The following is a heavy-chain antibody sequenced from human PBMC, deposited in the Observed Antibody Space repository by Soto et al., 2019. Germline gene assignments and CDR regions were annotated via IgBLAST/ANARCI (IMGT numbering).Heavy chain of an antibody. CDR1: DGSIRGGGYS. Sequence: SETLSLTCTVSDGSIRGGGYSWSWIRQPPGKGLEWIGNIYLTGSTFYNPSLKGRVTISVDRSKNHFSLRLSSVTAADTAVYYCARVVRSGDYLVLFDNWGQGTLVTVSS. V-gene: IGHV4-30-2*01. CDR2: IYLTGST. D-gene: IGHD3-3*01. CDR3: ARVVRSGDYLVLFDN. J-gene: IGHJ4*02.